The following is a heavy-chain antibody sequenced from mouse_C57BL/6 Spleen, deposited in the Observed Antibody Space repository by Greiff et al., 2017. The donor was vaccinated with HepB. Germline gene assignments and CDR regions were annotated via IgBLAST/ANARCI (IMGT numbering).Heavy chain of an antibody. J-gene: IGHJ1*03. CDR1: GYTFTDYE. CDR2: IDPETGGT. Sequence: QVQLQQSGAELVRPGASVTLSCKASGYTFTDYEMHWVKQTPVHGLEWIGAIDPETGGTAYNQKFKGKATLTADKSSSTAYMELRSLTSEDSAVYYCKRWDEDFDVWGTGTTLTVSS. CDR3: KRWDEDFDV. D-gene: IGHD4-1*01. V-gene: IGHV1-15*01.